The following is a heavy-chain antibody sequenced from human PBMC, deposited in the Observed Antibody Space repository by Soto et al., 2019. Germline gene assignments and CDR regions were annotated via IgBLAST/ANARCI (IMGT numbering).Heavy chain of an antibody. Sequence: GGFLRLSCAAFGFTFSSYGMHRVRQAPGKGLEWVAVISYDGSNKYYADSVKGRFTISRDNSKNTLYLQMNSLRAEDTAVYYCAKHYYDSIGYYPLDYWGQGTLVTVSP. D-gene: IGHD3-22*01. J-gene: IGHJ4*02. CDR2: ISYDGSNK. CDR3: AKHYYDSIGYYPLDY. V-gene: IGHV3-30*18. CDR1: GFTFSSYG.